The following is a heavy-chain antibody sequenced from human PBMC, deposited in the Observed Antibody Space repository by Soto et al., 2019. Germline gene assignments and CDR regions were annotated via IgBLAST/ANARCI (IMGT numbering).Heavy chain of an antibody. CDR3: AIAAYFDY. J-gene: IGHJ4*02. CDR2: ISYDGRNK. CDR1: GFSFDSFN. Sequence: PGGSLRLSCEASGFSFDSFNMNWVRQVPGKGLEWVAVISYDGRNKYYADSVKGRFTISRDNSKNTLYLQMNSLRAEDTAVYYCAIAAYFDYWGQGTLVTVS. V-gene: IGHV3-30*04.